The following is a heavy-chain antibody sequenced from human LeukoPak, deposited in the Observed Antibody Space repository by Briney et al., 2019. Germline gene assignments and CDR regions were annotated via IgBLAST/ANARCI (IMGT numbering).Heavy chain of an antibody. CDR1: GFTFSNYA. CDR3: AKDNNYYDSSGYFSSSGYFDY. D-gene: IGHD3-22*01. V-gene: IGHV3-23*01. Sequence: GGSLRLSCAVSGFTFSNYAMSWVRQAPGKGLEWVSAISGSGGSTFYADSVEGRFTISRDNSKNTLYLQMNSLRAEDTAIYYCAKDNNYYDSSGYFSSSGYFDYWGQGTLVTVSS. CDR2: ISGSGGST. J-gene: IGHJ4*02.